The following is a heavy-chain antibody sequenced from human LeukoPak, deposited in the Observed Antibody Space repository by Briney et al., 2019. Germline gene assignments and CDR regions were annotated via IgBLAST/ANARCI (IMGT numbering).Heavy chain of an antibody. J-gene: IGHJ4*02. CDR3: TRGAGWLIDY. V-gene: IGHV4-59*01. CDR2: FHNSGTS. CDR1: DDSISDYY. Sequence: SETLSLTCTVSDDSISDYYRGWIRQPPGKGLEWIGYFHNSGTSTYNPSLKSRVTISADTSKNQFSLKLNSLSTADTAVYYCTRGAGWLIDYWGQGILVTVSS. D-gene: IGHD3-16*01.